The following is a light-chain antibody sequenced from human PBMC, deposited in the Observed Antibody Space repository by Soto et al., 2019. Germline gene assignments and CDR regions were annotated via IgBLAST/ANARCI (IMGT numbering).Light chain of an antibody. CDR2: GAS. CDR3: QHFVNSLTWT. V-gene: IGKV3-20*01. CDR1: QSVSSTY. J-gene: IGKJ1*01. Sequence: EIVLTQSPGTLSLSPGERATLSCRASQSVSSTYLIWYQQKPGQAHRLLIYGASSRATGVPDRFSGGGSGTDFTHTISRLEAEDFAVYYCQHFVNSLTWTFGGGTKVEIK.